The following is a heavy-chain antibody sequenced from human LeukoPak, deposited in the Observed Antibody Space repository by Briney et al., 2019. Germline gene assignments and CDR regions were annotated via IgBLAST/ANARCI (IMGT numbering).Heavy chain of an antibody. V-gene: IGHV3-74*01. CDR3: VVGGSPGY. D-gene: IGHD2-15*01. J-gene: IGHJ4*02. CDR2: ISTDGYTT. Sequence: GGPLRLSCAASGLAFSAYKMHWVRQAPRKGLVWVSRISTDGYTTDYADFVQGRFTASRDNTKNTWSLEMNSLRAEDTAVYYCVVGGSPGYWGQGTLVTVSS. CDR1: GLAFSAYK.